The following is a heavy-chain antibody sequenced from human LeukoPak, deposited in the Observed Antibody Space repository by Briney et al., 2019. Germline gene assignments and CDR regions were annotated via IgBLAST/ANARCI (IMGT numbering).Heavy chain of an antibody. J-gene: IGHJ4*02. CDR2: INHSGST. D-gene: IGHD2-2*01. CDR1: GGSFSGYY. V-gene: IGHV4-34*01. CDR3: ARVARGTSCCFLDY. Sequence: PSETLSLTCAVYGGSFSGYYWSWIRQPPGKGLEWIGEINHSGSTNYNPSLKSRVTISVDTSKNQFSLKLSSVTAADTAVYYCARVARGTSCCFLDYWGQGTLVTVSS.